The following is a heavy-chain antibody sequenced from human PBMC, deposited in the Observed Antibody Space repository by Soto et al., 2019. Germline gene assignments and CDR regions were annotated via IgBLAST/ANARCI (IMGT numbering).Heavy chain of an antibody. CDR3: ARDLGYSRGDAYDI. CDR2: IIPILGIA. J-gene: IGHJ3*02. CDR1: GGTFSSYT. D-gene: IGHD6-19*01. V-gene: IGHV1-69*04. Sequence: SVKVSCKASGGTFSSYTISWVRQAPGQGLEWMGRIIPILGIANYAQKFQGRVTITADKSTSTAYMELSSLRSEDTAVYYCARDLGYSRGDAYDIWGQGTMVTVSS.